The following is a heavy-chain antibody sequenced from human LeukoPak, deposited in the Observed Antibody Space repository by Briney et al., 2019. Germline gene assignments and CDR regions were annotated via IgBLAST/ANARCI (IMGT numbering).Heavy chain of an antibody. V-gene: IGHV4-31*03. D-gene: IGHD3-10*01. Sequence: PSEALSLTCTVSGGSISSGGYYWSWIRQHPGKGLEWIGYIYYSGSTYYNPSLKSRVTISVDTSKNQFSLKLSSVTAADTAVYYCARVRFGLLDYWGQGTLVTVSS. J-gene: IGHJ4*02. CDR2: IYYSGST. CDR1: GGSISSGGYY. CDR3: ARVRFGLLDY.